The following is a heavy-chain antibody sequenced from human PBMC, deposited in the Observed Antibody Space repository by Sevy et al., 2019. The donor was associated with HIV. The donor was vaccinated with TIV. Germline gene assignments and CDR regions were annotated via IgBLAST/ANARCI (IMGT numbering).Heavy chain of an antibody. Sequence: GESLQISCAASGFTFSSYGMHWVRQAPGKGLEWVAVIWYDGSNKYYAASVKGRFAISRDNSKNTLYLQMNSLRAEDMAVYYCARDQYYYDSSGYAYYYYYGMDVWGQGTAVTVSS. CDR1: GFTFSSYG. CDR3: ARDQYYYDSSGYAYYYYYGMDV. D-gene: IGHD3-22*01. CDR2: IWYDGSNK. J-gene: IGHJ6*02. V-gene: IGHV3-33*01.